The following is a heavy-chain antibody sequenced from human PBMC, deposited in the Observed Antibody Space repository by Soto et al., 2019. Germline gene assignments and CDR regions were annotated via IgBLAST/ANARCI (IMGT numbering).Heavy chain of an antibody. Sequence: ASVKLYCKASGRTFSSYAISWVRQAPGQGLEWMGGMNPNSGNTGYAQKFQGRVTMTRNTSISTAYMELSSLRSEDTAVYYCARSSVITMSNWFDPWGQGTLVTVSS. D-gene: IGHD3-10*02. J-gene: IGHJ5*02. CDR1: GRTFSSYA. V-gene: IGHV1-8*02. CDR2: MNPNSGNT. CDR3: ARSSVITMSNWFDP.